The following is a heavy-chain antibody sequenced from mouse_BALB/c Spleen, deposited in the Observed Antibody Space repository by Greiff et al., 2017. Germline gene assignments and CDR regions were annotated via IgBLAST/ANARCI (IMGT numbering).Heavy chain of an antibody. Sequence: EVQVVESGGDLVKPGGSLKLSCAASGFTFSSYGMSWVRQTPDKRLEWVATISSGGSYTYYPDSVKGRFTISRDNAKNTLYLQMSSLKSEDTAMYYCASPYYGNYVAYWGQGTLVTVSA. CDR3: ASPYYGNYVAY. CDR2: ISSGGSYT. V-gene: IGHV5-6*01. CDR1: GFTFSSYG. D-gene: IGHD2-10*01. J-gene: IGHJ3*01.